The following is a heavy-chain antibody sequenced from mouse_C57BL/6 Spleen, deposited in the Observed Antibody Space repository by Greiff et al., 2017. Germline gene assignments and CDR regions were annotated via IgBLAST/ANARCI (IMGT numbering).Heavy chain of an antibody. Sequence: VQLQQSGAELVKPGASVTISCKASGYAFSRYWMNWVKQRPGKGLEWIGQLYPGDGDTNYNGKFKGKATLTADKSSSTAYMQLSSLTSEDSAVYFCARTGPYYYGSSYSYWYFDVWGTGTTDTVSS. CDR1: GYAFSRYW. CDR2: LYPGDGDT. D-gene: IGHD1-1*01. J-gene: IGHJ1*03. V-gene: IGHV1-80*01. CDR3: ARTGPYYYGSSYSYWYFDV.